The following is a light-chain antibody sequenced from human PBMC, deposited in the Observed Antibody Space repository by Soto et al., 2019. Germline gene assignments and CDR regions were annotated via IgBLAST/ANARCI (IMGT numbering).Light chain of an antibody. CDR2: KAS. CDR3: QHYNSYSEA. Sequence: DIQMTQSPSILSASVGDRVTITCRASQSISSWLAWYQQKPGKAPKLLIYKASTLKGGVPSRFSGSGSGTEFTLTISSLQPDDFATYYCQHYNSYSEAFGQGTKVDIK. J-gene: IGKJ1*01. CDR1: QSISSW. V-gene: IGKV1-5*03.